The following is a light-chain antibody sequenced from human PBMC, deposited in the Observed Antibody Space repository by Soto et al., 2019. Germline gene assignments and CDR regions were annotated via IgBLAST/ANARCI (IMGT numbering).Light chain of an antibody. CDR1: QSISSFY. Sequence: EIVLTQSPGTLSLSPGERATLSCRASQSISSFYLAWYQLTPGQAPRLLIYDASSRAAGIPDRFSGGGSGTDFTLTISRLEPEDFGVYYCQQYGGSPRTFGQGTKVEIK. J-gene: IGKJ1*01. V-gene: IGKV3-20*01. CDR2: DAS. CDR3: QQYGGSPRT.